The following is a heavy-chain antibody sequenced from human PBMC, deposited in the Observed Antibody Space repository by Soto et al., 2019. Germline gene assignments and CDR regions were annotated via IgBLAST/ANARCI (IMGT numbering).Heavy chain of an antibody. CDR1: GITFSSYA. CDR2: ISSNGGST. Sequence: GVSLRLSCSASGITFSSYAMHWVRQAPGKGLEYVSAISSNGGSTYYADSVKGRFTISRDNSKNTLYLQMSSLRAEDTAVYYCGKDSWSGYYGAFDIWGQGTMVTVSS. V-gene: IGHV3-64D*06. D-gene: IGHD3-3*01. CDR3: GKDSWSGYYGAFDI. J-gene: IGHJ3*02.